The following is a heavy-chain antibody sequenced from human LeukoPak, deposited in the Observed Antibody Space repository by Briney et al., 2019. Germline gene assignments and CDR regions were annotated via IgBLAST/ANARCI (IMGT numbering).Heavy chain of an antibody. CDR3: ARPLDYYDSSGAIYFDI. V-gene: IGHV1-2*02. J-gene: IGHJ3*02. D-gene: IGHD3-22*01. Sequence: ASVKVSCKASGYTFTGYYMHWVRQAPGQGLEWMGWINPNSGGTNYAQKLQGRVTMTTDTSTSTAYMELRSLRSDDTAVYYCARPLDYYDSSGAIYFDIWGQGTMVTVSS. CDR1: GYTFTGYY. CDR2: INPNSGGT.